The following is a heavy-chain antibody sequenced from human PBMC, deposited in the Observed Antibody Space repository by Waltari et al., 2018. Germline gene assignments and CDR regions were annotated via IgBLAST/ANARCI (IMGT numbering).Heavy chain of an antibody. V-gene: IGHV4-38-2*01. CDR2: IYHSVST. CDR1: GYSISSGYY. J-gene: IGHJ4*02. CDR3: ARQGDNWNSDY. D-gene: IGHD1-20*01. Sequence: QVQLQESGPGLVKPSETLSLTCAVSGYSISSGYYWGWIRQPPGKGLEWIGSIYHSVSTYYNPSLKSRVTISVDTSKNQFSLKLSSVTAADTAVYYCARQGDNWNSDYWGQGTLVTVSS.